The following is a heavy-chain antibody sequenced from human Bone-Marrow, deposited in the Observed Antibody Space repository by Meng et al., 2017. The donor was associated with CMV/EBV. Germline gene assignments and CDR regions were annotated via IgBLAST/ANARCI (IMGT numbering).Heavy chain of an antibody. V-gene: IGHV3-74*01. CDR3: ARGVRFHPHDY. CDR1: GFTFSSYW. D-gene: IGHD3-3*01. J-gene: IGHJ4*02. Sequence: GVLKISCAASGFTFSSYWMHWVRQAPGKGLVWVSRINSDGSSTSYADSVKGRFTISRDNAKNTLYLQMNSLRAEDTAVYYCARGVRFHPHDYWGQGTLVTVSS. CDR2: INSDGSST.